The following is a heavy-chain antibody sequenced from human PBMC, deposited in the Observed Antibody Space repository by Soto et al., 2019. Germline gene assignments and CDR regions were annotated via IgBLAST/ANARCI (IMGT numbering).Heavy chain of an antibody. J-gene: IGHJ4*02. Sequence: GGSLRLSCAASGFTFSSYWMSWVRQAPGKGLEWVANIKQDGSEKYYVDSVKGRFIISRDNAKNSLYLQMNSLRAEDTAVYYCARERSALGYGTLDYWGQGTLVTVSS. D-gene: IGHD4-17*01. CDR1: GFTFSSYW. CDR2: IKQDGSEK. V-gene: IGHV3-7*01. CDR3: ARERSALGYGTLDY.